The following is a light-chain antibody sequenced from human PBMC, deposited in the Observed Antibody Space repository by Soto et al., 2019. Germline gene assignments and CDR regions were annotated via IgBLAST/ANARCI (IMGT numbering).Light chain of an antibody. Sequence: QSVLTQPPSVSGAPRQKVTISCSGSSSNIGKSYFSWYQQVPGTVPKLLIYENDKRPSGIPDRFSGSTSGTSATLVITGLQTGDEADYYCAAWDNSLVAVLFGGGTKVTVL. J-gene: IGLJ3*02. CDR1: SSNIGKSY. V-gene: IGLV1-51*01. CDR3: AAWDNSLVAVL. CDR2: END.